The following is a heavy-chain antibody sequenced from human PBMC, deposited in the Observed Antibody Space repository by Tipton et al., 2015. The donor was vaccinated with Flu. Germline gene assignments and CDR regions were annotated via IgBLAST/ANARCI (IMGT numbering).Heavy chain of an antibody. D-gene: IGHD5-18*01. CDR3: ARVETAISYSPFAMDV. Sequence: TLSLTCTVSGGSVTSGDHYWSWIRQPPGKGLEWIGYIFYSGSTYYKPSLKSRVTISVDTSKNQFSLKLTSVTAADTAVYYCARVETAISYSPFAMDVWGQGTTVAVSS. V-gene: IGHV4-30-4*01. CDR1: GGSVTSGDHY. CDR2: IFYSGST. J-gene: IGHJ6*02.